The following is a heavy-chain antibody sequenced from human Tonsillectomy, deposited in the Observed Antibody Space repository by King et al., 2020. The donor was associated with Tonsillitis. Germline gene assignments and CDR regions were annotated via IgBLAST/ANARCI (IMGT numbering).Heavy chain of an antibody. V-gene: IGHV4-39*07. Sequence: QLQESGPGLVRPSENLSLTCNVSGASISTPSFYWGWVRQPSGNGLEWIGSIYYTGTTYYTPSLKSRVTISVDTSKNQFSLKLSSVTAADTAVYYCARIRSNWYYFDYWGQGTLVTVSS. J-gene: IGHJ4*02. D-gene: IGHD1-20*01. CDR2: IYYTGTT. CDR1: GASISTPSFY. CDR3: ARIRSNWYYFDY.